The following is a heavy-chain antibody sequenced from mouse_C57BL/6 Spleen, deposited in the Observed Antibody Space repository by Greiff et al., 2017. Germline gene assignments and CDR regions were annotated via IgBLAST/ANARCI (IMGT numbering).Heavy chain of an antibody. Sequence: EVMLVESGGGLVKPGGSLKLSCAASGFTFSSYAMSWVRQTPEKRLAWVATISDGGSYTYYPDNVKGRFTISRDNAKNNLYLQMSHLKSEDTAMYYCASNGNFSFDYWGQGTTLTVSS. CDR2: ISDGGSYT. V-gene: IGHV5-4*03. CDR1: GFTFSSYA. CDR3: ASNGNFSFDY. J-gene: IGHJ2*01. D-gene: IGHD2-1*01.